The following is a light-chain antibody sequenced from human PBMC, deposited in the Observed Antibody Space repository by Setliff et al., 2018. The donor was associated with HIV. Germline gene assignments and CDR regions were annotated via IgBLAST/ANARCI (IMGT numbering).Light chain of an antibody. V-gene: IGLV2-11*01. CDR2: DVS. CDR3: CSYAGSYTYI. CDR1: SSDIGTYNY. Sequence: QSVLAQPHSVSGSPGQSVTFSCTGSSSDIGTYNYVSWYQQHPGKAPKLMIYDVSRRPSGVPDRFSGSKSGNTASLTISGLQADDEADYYCCSYAGSYTYIFGTGTKVTVL. J-gene: IGLJ1*01.